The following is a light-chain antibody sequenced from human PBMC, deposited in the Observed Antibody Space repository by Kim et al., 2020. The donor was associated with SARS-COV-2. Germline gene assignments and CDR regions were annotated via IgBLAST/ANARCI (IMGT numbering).Light chain of an antibody. CDR2: DAP. CDR3: QLTNNRPLT. V-gene: IGKV3-15*01. J-gene: IGKJ4*01. Sequence: PGERAPLAGTASQSVATYFVWYPQQRGHAPTLLIYDAPTPATTLPARFSGGGSETSFSLSISSLQSDDFAVYFCQLTNNRPLTFGGGTKV. CDR1: QSVATY.